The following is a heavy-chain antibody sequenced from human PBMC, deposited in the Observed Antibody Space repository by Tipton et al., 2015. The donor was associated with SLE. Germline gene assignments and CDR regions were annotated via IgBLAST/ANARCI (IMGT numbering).Heavy chain of an antibody. CDR1: GFTFSNYA. D-gene: IGHD2-21*01. Sequence: SLRLSCAASGFTFSNYAMHWVRQAPGKGLEWVAVISYDGSNKYYADSVKGRFTISRDNSKNTLYLQMNSLRAEDTAVYHCARGYIVVVIAPHSTIGYWGQGTLVTVSS. CDR3: ARGYIVVVIAPHSTIGY. V-gene: IGHV3-30*04. CDR2: ISYDGSNK. J-gene: IGHJ4*02.